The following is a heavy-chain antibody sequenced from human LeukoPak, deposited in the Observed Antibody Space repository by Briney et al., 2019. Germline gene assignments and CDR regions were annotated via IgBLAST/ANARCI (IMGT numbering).Heavy chain of an antibody. Sequence: GSLRLSCAASGFTFSSYWMSWVRQAPGKGLEWVANIKQDGSEKYYVDSVKGRFTISRDNAKNSLYLQMNSPRAEDTAVHYCARDWETYYFGSGSLDFDYWGQGTLVTVSS. J-gene: IGHJ4*02. V-gene: IGHV3-7*01. D-gene: IGHD3-10*01. CDR1: GFTFSSYW. CDR2: IKQDGSEK. CDR3: ARDWETYYFGSGSLDFDY.